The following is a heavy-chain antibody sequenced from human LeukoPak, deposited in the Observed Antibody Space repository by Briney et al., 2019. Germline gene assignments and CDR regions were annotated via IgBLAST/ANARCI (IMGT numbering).Heavy chain of an antibody. CDR1: GFTVSSNY. CDR2: IYSGGST. CDR3: ARAVEAESPFDE. V-gene: IGHV3-53*01. D-gene: IGHD2/OR15-2a*01. J-gene: IGHJ4*02. Sequence: GGSLRLSCAASGFTVSSNYMSSVRHAPGKGLEWVSVIYSGGSTYYADSVKGRFTISRDNSKNTLYLQMNSLRAENTAVYYCARAVEAESPFDEWGQGTLVTVSS.